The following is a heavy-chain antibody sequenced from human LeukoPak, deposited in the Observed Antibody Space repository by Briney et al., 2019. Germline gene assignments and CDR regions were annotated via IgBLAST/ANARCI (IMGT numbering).Heavy chain of an antibody. CDR2: IKHDGSEK. V-gene: IGHV3-7*01. D-gene: IGHD3-3*01. J-gene: IGHJ4*02. CDR3: ATDRGWRTSGYYLYYFEY. CDR1: GVTFSSHW. Sequence: GGSLRLSCVVSGVTFSSHWMSWVRQAPGKGLEWVASIKHDGSEKYYVDSVRGRFTISRDNTMNSLYLQMSSLRAEDTAVYYCATDRGWRTSGYYLYYFEYWGQGTLVTYSS.